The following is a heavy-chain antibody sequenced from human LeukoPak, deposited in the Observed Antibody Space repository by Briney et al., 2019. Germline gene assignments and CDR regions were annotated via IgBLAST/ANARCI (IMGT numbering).Heavy chain of an antibody. CDR3: ARFSPRAMGNYLDF. J-gene: IGHJ4*02. CDR1: GYSISSGYY. CDR2: IYHSGST. Sequence: SETLSLTCTVSGYSISSGYYWGWIRQPPGKGLEWIGYIYHSGSTYYNPSLKSRVILSLDKSANQFSLNLSSVTAADTAVYYCARFSPRAMGNYLDFWGQGTLVTVSS. V-gene: IGHV4-38-2*02. D-gene: IGHD7-27*01.